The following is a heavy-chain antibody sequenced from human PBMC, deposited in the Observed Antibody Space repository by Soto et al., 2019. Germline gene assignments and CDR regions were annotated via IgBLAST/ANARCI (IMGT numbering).Heavy chain of an antibody. Sequence: LSLTCAVSGDSISSSNWWTWVRQPPGKGLEWIGDIYHTGITNYNPCLKSRVTILVDKSKNQFSLKLTSVTAADTAVYYCARYSASGLYCYFGMDVWGQGTTVTVSS. V-gene: IGHV4-4*02. CDR2: IYHTGIT. J-gene: IGHJ6*02. CDR3: ARYSASGLYCYFGMDV. D-gene: IGHD6-13*01. CDR1: GDSISSSNW.